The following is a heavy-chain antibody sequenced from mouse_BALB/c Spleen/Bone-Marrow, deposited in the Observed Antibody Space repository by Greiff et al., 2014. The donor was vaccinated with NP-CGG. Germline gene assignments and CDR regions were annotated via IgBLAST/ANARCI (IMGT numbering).Heavy chain of an antibody. CDR2: IWGDGSN. J-gene: IGHJ4*01. CDR1: GFSLTGYG. CDR3: ARDSFLITRALDF. Sequence: QVQLQQSGPGLVAPSQSLSITCTVSGFSLTGYGVSWVRQPPGKGLEWLGMIWGDGSNDYNSALKSRLNISKDNSKSQVFLKMNSLQTDDTARYYCARDSFLITRALDFWGQGTSVTVSS. D-gene: IGHD2-4*01. V-gene: IGHV2-6-7*01.